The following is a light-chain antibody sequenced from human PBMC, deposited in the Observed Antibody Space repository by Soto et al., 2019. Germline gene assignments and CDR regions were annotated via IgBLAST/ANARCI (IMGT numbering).Light chain of an antibody. Sequence: IVMKISPATLSERAEERATLACMASQSVSSNLAWYQQKPGLAPRLLIYDASSRATGIPDRFSGGGSGTDFTLTISRLEPEDFAVYYCQQYGISPWTFGHGTKVDIK. V-gene: IGKV3D-20*01. J-gene: IGKJ1*01. CDR2: DAS. CDR1: QSVSSN. CDR3: QQYGISPWT.